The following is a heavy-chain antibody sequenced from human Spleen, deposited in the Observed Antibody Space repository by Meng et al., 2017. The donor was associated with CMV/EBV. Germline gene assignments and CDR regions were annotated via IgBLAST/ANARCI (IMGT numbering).Heavy chain of an antibody. CDR2: VKEDGAEK. V-gene: IGHV3-7*03. CDR1: GFTFSSYW. D-gene: IGHD2-21*02. Sequence: GGSLRLSCAASGFTFSSYWMSWVRQAPGKGLEWVANVKEDGAEKYYVDSVKGRFTISRDNAKNSLYLQMDSLRPEDTALYYCAKGGGERVTFDAMDVWDQGTTVTVSS. J-gene: IGHJ6*02. CDR3: AKGGGERVTFDAMDV.